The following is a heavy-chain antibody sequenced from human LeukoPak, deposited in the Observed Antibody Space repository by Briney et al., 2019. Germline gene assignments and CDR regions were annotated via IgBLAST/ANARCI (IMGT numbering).Heavy chain of an antibody. CDR1: GFTFSSYA. CDR3: AKSIAAAGRGFDY. Sequence: PGGSLRLSCAASGFTFSSYAMSWVRQAPGKGLEWVSAISGSGGSTYYADSVKGRFTISRDNSKNTVNLQMNSLRVEDMAVYFCAKSIAAAGRGFDYWGQGTPVTVSS. V-gene: IGHV3-23*01. D-gene: IGHD6-25*01. J-gene: IGHJ4*02. CDR2: ISGSGGST.